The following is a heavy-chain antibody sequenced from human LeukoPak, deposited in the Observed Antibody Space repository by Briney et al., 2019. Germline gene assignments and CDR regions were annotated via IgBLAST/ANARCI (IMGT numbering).Heavy chain of an antibody. Sequence: SETLSLTCTVSGGSISSHYWSWIRQPPGKGLEWIGYIYYSGSTNYNPSLKSRVTISVDTSKNQFSLKLSSVTAADTAVYYCARGPRYYYDSSGYYEFDYWGQGTLVTVSS. CDR2: IYYSGST. CDR1: GGSISSHY. D-gene: IGHD3-22*01. J-gene: IGHJ4*02. V-gene: IGHV4-59*11. CDR3: ARGPRYYYDSSGYYEFDY.